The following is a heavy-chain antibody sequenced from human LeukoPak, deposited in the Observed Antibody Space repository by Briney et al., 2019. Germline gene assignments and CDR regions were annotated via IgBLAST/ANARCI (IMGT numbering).Heavy chain of an antibody. Sequence: PSETLSLTCAVYGGSFSGYYWSWIRQPPGKGLEWIGEINHSGSTNYNPSLKSRVTISVDTSKNQFSLKLSSVTAADTAVYYCARGRRLLWFGELLLNDYWGLGTLVTVSS. V-gene: IGHV4-34*01. CDR1: GGSFSGYY. CDR3: ARGRRLLWFGELLLNDY. D-gene: IGHD3-10*01. CDR2: INHSGST. J-gene: IGHJ4*02.